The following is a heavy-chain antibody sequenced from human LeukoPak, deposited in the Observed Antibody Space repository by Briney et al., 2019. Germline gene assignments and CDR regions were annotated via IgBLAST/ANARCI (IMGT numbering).Heavy chain of an antibody. CDR3: ARIIVPQYYFDY. V-gene: IGHV2-5*02. Sequence: SGPTLVKPTQTLTLTRTFSGFSLSTSGVGVGWIRQPPGKALEWLELFYWDDDKRYSPSLKSRLTITKDTSKNQVVLTMTDMDPVDTATYYCARIIVPQYYFDYWGQGTLVTVSS. CDR1: GFSLSTSGVG. D-gene: IGHD2/OR15-2a*01. CDR2: FYWDDDK. J-gene: IGHJ4*02.